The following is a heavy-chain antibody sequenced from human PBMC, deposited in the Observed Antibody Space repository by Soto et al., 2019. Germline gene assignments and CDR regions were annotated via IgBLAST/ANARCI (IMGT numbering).Heavy chain of an antibody. J-gene: IGHJ4*02. Sequence: PGGSLRLSCAASGFIFSSYAMHWVRQAPGKGLEWVAVISYDGSNKYYADSVKGRFTIPRDNSKNTLYLQMNSLRPEDTAVYYCARDHGGSSDYWGQGTLVTVSS. CDR1: GFIFSSYA. D-gene: IGHD1-26*01. CDR2: ISYDGSNK. V-gene: IGHV3-30-3*01. CDR3: ARDHGGSSDY.